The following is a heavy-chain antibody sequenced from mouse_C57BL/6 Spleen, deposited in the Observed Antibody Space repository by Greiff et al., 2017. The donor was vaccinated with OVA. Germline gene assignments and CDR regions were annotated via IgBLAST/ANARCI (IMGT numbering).Heavy chain of an antibody. D-gene: IGHD2-5*01. V-gene: IGHV1-53*01. CDR1: GYTFTSYW. CDR2: INPSNGGT. CDR3: ATYSNYYYYAMDY. Sequence: QVQLKQPGTELVKPGASVKLSCKASGYTFTSYWMHWVKQRPGQGLEWIGNINPSNGGTNYNEKFKSKATLTVDKSSSTAYMQLSSLTSEDSAVYYCATYSNYYYYAMDYWGQGTSVTVSS. J-gene: IGHJ4*01.